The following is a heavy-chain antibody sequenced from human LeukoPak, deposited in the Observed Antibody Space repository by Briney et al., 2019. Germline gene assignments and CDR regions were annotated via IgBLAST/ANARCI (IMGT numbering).Heavy chain of an antibody. CDR2: IKKDGSDK. J-gene: IGHJ4*02. CDR1: GFTFSSYW. Sequence: GGSLRLSCAASGFTFSSYWMSWVRQAPGKGLEWVANIKKDGSDKYYVDSVKGRFTISRDNAKTSLYLQMNSLRAEDTAVYYCARDLSGVTGYTYGRGMDYWGQGTLVTVSS. V-gene: IGHV3-7*01. CDR3: ARDLSGVTGYTYGRGMDY. D-gene: IGHD5-18*01.